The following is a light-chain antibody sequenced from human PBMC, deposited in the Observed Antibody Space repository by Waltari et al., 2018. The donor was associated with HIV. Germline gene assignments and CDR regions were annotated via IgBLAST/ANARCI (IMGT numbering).Light chain of an antibody. CDR3: GTWDSSLSAGV. CDR1: RTNIGNNY. Sequence: QSVLTQPPSVSAAPGQKVTIACSGNRTNIGNNYVSWYQQVPGTSPKLLIYDNYNRPSGIPDRLFAAKAGTSATLGITGLQTGDEADYYCGTWDSSLSAGVFGGGTKLTVL. V-gene: IGLV1-51*01. CDR2: DNY. J-gene: IGLJ2*01.